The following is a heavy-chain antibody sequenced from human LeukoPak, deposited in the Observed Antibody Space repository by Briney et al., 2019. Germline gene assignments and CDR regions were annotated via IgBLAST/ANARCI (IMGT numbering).Heavy chain of an antibody. CDR1: GFTFGSHA. CDR3: AKDLASYDNYYYYMDV. J-gene: IGHJ6*03. Sequence: GGSLRLSCEASGFTFGSHAMYWVRQAPGKGLEWVAGIFGSGGSPHYADPVKGRFTISRDNSRNTVYLQINSLRAEDTAVYYCAKDLASYDNYYYYMDVWGKGTTVTVSS. D-gene: IGHD5-18*01. CDR2: IFGSGGSP. V-gene: IGHV3-23*01.